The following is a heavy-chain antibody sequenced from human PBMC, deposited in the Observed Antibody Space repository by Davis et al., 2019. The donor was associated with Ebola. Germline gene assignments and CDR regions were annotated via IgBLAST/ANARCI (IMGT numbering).Heavy chain of an antibody. V-gene: IGHV1-46*01. Sequence: ASVKVSCKASGYTFTSYGITWVRQAPGQGLEWMGIINPSGGSTSYAQKFQGRVTMTRDTSTSTVYMELSSLRSEDTAVYYCAREVVVVVAANSQYYYGMDVWGKGTTVTVSS. D-gene: IGHD2-15*01. J-gene: IGHJ6*04. CDR1: GYTFTSYG. CDR3: AREVVVVVAANSQYYYGMDV. CDR2: INPSGGST.